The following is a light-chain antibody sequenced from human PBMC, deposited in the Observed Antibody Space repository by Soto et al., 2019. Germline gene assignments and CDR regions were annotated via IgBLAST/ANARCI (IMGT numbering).Light chain of an antibody. CDR3: LQRSYWPPLLS. CDR2: DAS. V-gene: IGKV3-11*01. CDR1: QRVTTY. J-gene: IGKJ4*01. Sequence: EIVLTQSPAPLSLSPGERATLSCRASQRVTTYLAWYQQKPGQAPRLLIYDASSRATGIPARFSGSGSGTDFTLTISSLAPEDFAFYYCLQRSYWPPLLSFGGGTKVEIK.